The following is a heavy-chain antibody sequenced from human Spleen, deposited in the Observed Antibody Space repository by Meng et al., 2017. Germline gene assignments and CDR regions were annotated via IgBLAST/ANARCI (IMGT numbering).Heavy chain of an antibody. CDR3: ARDRGLVL. CDR1: GFTVSHNY. Sequence: GESLKISCVASGFTVSHNYISWVRQAPGKGLEWVSVIYSGGNTYYADSVKGRFTISRDNSKNTVFLQINSLRVEDTALYYCARDRGLVLWGQGTLVTVSS. CDR2: IYSGGNT. J-gene: IGHJ1*01. D-gene: IGHD1-26*01. V-gene: IGHV3-66*02.